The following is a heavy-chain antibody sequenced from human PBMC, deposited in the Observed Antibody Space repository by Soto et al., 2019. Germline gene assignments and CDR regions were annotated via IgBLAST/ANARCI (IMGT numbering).Heavy chain of an antibody. CDR1: GASFSGYY. D-gene: IGHD6-6*01. Sequence: PLETLSLTCSVYGASFSGYYWSWIRQSPGKGLEWIGEIHHSGSTHHNPSLKSRLTFSIDESQSQFYMMLTSVTAADTALYFCARGHSTSGYDSWGQGSLVTVSS. CDR3: ARGHSTSGYDS. CDR2: IHHSGST. V-gene: IGHV4-34*01. J-gene: IGHJ4*02.